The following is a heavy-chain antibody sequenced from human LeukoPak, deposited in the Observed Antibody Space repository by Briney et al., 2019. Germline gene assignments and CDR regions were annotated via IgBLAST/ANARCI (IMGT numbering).Heavy chain of an antibody. CDR3: AKTTFTYYYDSSGYYSPFDY. V-gene: IGHV3-23*01. CDR1: GFTFSNYA. Sequence: GGSLRLSCAASGFTFSNYAMSWVRQAPGKGLEWVSAISGSGDSTYYADSVKGRLTISRDNSKNTLYLQMNSLRAEDTAVCYCAKTTFTYYYDSSGYYSPFDYWGQGTLVTVSS. D-gene: IGHD3-22*01. J-gene: IGHJ4*02. CDR2: ISGSGDST.